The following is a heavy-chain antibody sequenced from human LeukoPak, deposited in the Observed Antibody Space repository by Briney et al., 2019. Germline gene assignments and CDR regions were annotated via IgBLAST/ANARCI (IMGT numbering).Heavy chain of an antibody. CDR1: GFTFSSYS. CDR3: ARSRCSSTSCYKAGAFDI. V-gene: IGHV3-21*04. CDR2: ISSSSSYI. Sequence: GGSLRLSCAASGFTFSSYSMNWVRQAPGKGLEWVSSISSSSSYIYYADSVKGRFTIPRDNAKNSLYLQMNSLRAEDTAVYYCARSRCSSTSCYKAGAFDIWGQGTMVTVSS. D-gene: IGHD2-2*02. J-gene: IGHJ3*02.